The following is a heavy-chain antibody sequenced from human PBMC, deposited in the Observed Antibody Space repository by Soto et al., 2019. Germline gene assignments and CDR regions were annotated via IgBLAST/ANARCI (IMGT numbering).Heavy chain of an antibody. Sequence: QITLKESGPTLVKPTQTLTLTCTFSGFSLSTSGVGVGWIRQPPGKALEWLALIYWDDDKRYNPSLRSSLTITKDTSKNQVVLTMTNMDPVDTATYYCAHRTGDYDSSGYSPDAFDIWGQGTMVTVSS. J-gene: IGHJ3*02. D-gene: IGHD3-22*01. CDR1: GFSLSTSGVG. V-gene: IGHV2-5*02. CDR3: AHRTGDYDSSGYSPDAFDI. CDR2: IYWDDDK.